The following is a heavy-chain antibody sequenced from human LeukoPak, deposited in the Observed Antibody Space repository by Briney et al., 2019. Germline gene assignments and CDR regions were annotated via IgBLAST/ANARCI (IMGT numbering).Heavy chain of an antibody. D-gene: IGHD6-13*01. CDR1: GFIVSSNY. CDR2: IYTGGST. CDR3: ARDRGVYSRTLED. J-gene: IGHJ4*02. Sequence: GGSLRLSCAASGFIVSSNYMTWVRQAPGKGLEWVSVIYTGGSTYYADSVKGRFTISRDNAKNSLYLQMNSLRAEDTAVYYCARDRGVYSRTLEDWGQGTLVTVSS. V-gene: IGHV3-53*01.